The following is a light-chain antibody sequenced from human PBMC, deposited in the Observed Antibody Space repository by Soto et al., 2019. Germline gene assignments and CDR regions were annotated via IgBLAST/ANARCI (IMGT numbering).Light chain of an antibody. Sequence: DIPMTQSPSTLSASVGDRVTITCRASQSIEHWLAWYQQRPGKAPNLLIYDASSLASGVPSRVSGSGSGTEFTLTIASLQPDDFATYSCQQYFSYPWTFGQGTKVEIK. V-gene: IGKV1-5*01. CDR3: QQYFSYPWT. CDR1: QSIEHW. CDR2: DAS. J-gene: IGKJ1*01.